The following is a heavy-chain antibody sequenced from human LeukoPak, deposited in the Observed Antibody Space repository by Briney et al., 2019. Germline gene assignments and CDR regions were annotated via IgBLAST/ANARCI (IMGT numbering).Heavy chain of an antibody. CDR2: IYYSGST. D-gene: IGHD6-13*01. Sequence: SETLSLTCTVSGGSISSSSYYWGWIRQPPGKGLQWIGSIYYSGSTYYNPSLKSRVTISVDTPKNQFSLKLSSVTAADTAVYYCARLAIAAAGEDYWGQGTLVTVSS. CDR3: ARLAIAAAGEDY. CDR1: GGSISSSSYY. V-gene: IGHV4-39*01. J-gene: IGHJ4*02.